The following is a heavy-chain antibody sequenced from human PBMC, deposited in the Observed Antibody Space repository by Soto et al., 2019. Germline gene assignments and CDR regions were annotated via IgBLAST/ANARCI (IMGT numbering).Heavy chain of an antibody. CDR1: GYTFTSYA. V-gene: IGHV1-3*01. Sequence: ASVKVSCKASGYTFTSYAMHWVRQAPGQRLEWMGWINAGNGNTKYSQKFQGRVTITRDTSASTAYMELSSLRSEDTAVYYCARGPRFWYYFDYWGQGTLVTVSS. D-gene: IGHD3-3*01. CDR3: ARGPRFWYYFDY. J-gene: IGHJ4*02. CDR2: INAGNGNT.